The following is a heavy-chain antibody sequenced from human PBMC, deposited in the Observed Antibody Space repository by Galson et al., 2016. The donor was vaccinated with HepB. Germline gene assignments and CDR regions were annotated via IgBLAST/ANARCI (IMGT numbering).Heavy chain of an antibody. D-gene: IGHD3-3*01. V-gene: IGHV3-23*01. CDR3: GKSKAAYDCWSGYDS. CDR2: ISGGGAST. CDR1: GFTFSTYG. J-gene: IGHJ4*02. Sequence: SLRLSCAASGFTFSTYGMIWVRQAPGKGLEWVSGISGGGASTYYVDSVQGRFTISRDNDKNTLFLQMNSLRAEDTAVYYCGKSKAAYDCWSGYDSWGQGILVTVSS.